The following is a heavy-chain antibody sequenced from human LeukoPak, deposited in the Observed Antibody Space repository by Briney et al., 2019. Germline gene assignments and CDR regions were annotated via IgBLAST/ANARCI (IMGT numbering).Heavy chain of an antibody. V-gene: IGHV4-30-2*01. CDR3: ASRYCSSTSCYLDF. CDR1: GGSISSGGYS. Sequence: SETLSLTCAVSGGSISSGGYSWSWIRQPPGKGLEWIVYIYHSGSTYYNPSLKSRVTISVDRSKNQFSLKLSSVTAADTAVYYCASRYCSSTSCYLDFWGQGTLVTVSS. J-gene: IGHJ4*02. CDR2: IYHSGST. D-gene: IGHD2-2*01.